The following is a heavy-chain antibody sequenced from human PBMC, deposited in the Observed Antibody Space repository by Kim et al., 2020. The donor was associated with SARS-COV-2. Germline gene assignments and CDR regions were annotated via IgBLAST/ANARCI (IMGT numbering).Heavy chain of an antibody. CDR3: ARLAYYGSGRAYYFDY. CDR2: IYPGDSDT. CDR1: GYSFTSYW. D-gene: IGHD3-10*01. Sequence: GESLKISCKGSGYSFTSYWIGWVRQMPGKGLEWMGIIYPGDSDTRYSPSFQGQVTISADRSISTAYLQWSSLKASDTAMYYCARLAYYGSGRAYYFDYWGQGTLVTVSS. J-gene: IGHJ4*02. V-gene: IGHV5-51*01.